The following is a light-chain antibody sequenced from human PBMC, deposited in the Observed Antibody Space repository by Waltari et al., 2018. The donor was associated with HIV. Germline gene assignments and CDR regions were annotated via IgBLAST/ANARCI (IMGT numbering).Light chain of an antibody. CDR2: DAS. CDR1: QSVSTY. J-gene: IGKJ5*01. V-gene: IGKV3-11*01. CDR3: QQRSNWPPSIT. Sequence: EIVLTQSPATLSLSPGEGATLSCRASQSVSTYLAWYQQKPGQAPRLLIYDASNRATGVPARFSGSGSGTDFTLTITSLEPEDFALYFCQQRSNWPPSITFGQGTRLEIK.